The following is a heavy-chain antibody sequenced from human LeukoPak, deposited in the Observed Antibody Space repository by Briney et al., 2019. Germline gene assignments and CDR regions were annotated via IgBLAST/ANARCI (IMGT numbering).Heavy chain of an antibody. CDR2: INYDGSST. CDR3: SRSTVSLVD. D-gene: IGHD4-17*01. J-gene: IGHJ4*02. CDR1: GFTFSSYW. Sequence: GGSLRLSCAASGFTFSSYWMHRVRQAPGKGLVWVSHINYDGSSTTYADPVKGRVTISRDNAKNTLYLQMNSLRVEDTAVYYCSRSTVSLVDWGQGTRVTVSS. V-gene: IGHV3-74*03.